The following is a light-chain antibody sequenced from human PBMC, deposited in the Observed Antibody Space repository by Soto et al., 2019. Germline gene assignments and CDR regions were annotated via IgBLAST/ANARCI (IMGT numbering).Light chain of an antibody. CDR1: QSVSSSY. CDR3: QQYGSSPKT. CDR2: GAS. V-gene: IGKV3-20*01. Sequence: EIVLTQSPGTLPLSPGXRATLSCRASQSVSSSYLAWYQQKPGQAPRLLIYGASSRATGIPDRFSGSGSGTDFTLTISRLEPEDFAVYYCQQYGSSPKTFGQGTKVDIK. J-gene: IGKJ1*01.